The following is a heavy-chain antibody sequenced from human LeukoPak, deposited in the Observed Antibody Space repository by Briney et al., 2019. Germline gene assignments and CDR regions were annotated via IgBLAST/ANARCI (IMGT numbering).Heavy chain of an antibody. CDR3: AKGGWLEY. D-gene: IGHD6-19*01. CDR1: GLTFSSYS. CDR2: ISASGSNT. Sequence: GGSLRLSCAASGLTFSSYSMVWGRQAPGKGLEWLSHISASGSNTDYADSVKGRFTISRDNSKNTLFLQMNSLRAEDTAVYYCAKGGWLEYWGQGTLVTVSS. V-gene: IGHV3-23*01. J-gene: IGHJ4*02.